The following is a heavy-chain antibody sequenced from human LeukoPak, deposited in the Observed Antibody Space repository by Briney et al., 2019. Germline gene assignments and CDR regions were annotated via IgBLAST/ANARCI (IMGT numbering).Heavy chain of an antibody. V-gene: IGHV1-69*04. CDR2: IIPILGIA. CDR1: GGTYSSYA. Sequence: SVKVSCKASGGTYSSYAMSCVRQAPGQGLEWRGRIIPILGIANYAQKFQGRVTITADKSTSTAYMELSSLRSEDTAVYYCARDRDSSGYSDAFDIWGQGTMVTVSS. CDR3: ARDRDSSGYSDAFDI. J-gene: IGHJ3*02. D-gene: IGHD3-22*01.